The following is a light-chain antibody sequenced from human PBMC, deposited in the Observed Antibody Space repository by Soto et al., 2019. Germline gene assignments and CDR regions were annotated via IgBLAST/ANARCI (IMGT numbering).Light chain of an antibody. V-gene: IGLV2-14*01. Sequence: QSALPQPASVSGSPGQSITISCTGTSSDVGGYDYVSWYQQHPGKAPKLMIYDVTNRPSGVSNRFSGSKSGNTASLTISGLQAEDEADYYCISYASINTDVFGTGTKLTV. CDR1: SSDVGGYDY. CDR3: ISYASINTDV. J-gene: IGLJ1*01. CDR2: DVT.